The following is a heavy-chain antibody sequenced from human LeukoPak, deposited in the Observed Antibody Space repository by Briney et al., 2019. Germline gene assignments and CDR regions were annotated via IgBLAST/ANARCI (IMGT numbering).Heavy chain of an antibody. V-gene: IGHV3-23*01. CDR1: GLTFSSYA. D-gene: IGHD6-13*01. CDR3: AKDPTAAGTAEYFQH. Sequence: PGGSLRLSCAASGLTFSSYAMSWVRQAPGKGLEWVSTISGSGGSTYYADSVEGRFTISRDNSKNTLYLQMNSLRAEDTAVYYCAKDPTAAGTAEYFQHWGQGTLVTVSS. J-gene: IGHJ1*01. CDR2: ISGSGGST.